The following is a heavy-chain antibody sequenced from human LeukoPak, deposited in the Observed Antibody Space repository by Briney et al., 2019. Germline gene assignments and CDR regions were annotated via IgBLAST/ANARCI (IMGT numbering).Heavy chain of an antibody. D-gene: IGHD3-16*01. J-gene: IGHJ4*02. CDR3: ASITWGPNDY. V-gene: IGHV4-59*01. CDR2: IYYSGST. CDR1: GGSISSYY. Sequence: SETLSLTCTVSGGSISSYYWSWIRQPPGKGLEWIGYIYYSGSTNYNPSLKSRVTISVDTSKNQFSLKLSSVTAADTAVYYCASITWGPNDYWGQGTLVTVSS.